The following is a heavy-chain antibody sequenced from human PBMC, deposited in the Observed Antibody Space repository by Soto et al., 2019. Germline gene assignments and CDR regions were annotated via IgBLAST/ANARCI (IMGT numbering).Heavy chain of an antibody. CDR1: GFTFSSHA. D-gene: IGHD3-16*01. CDR3: AQDARNADYDY. V-gene: IGHV3-48*02. J-gene: IGHJ4*02. CDR2: IHGTRSII. Sequence: EVQLVESGGGLVQPGGSLKLSCAVSGFTFSSHAMNWVRQAPGKGLEWVAYIHGTRSIIYYADSVKGRFTISRDNAKNSLYLQMDSLRDDDTALYYCAQDARNADYDYWGQGTLVTVSS.